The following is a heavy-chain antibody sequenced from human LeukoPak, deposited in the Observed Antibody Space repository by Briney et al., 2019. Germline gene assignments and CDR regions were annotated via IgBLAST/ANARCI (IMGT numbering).Heavy chain of an antibody. V-gene: IGHV3-23*01. CDR2: ISERGGST. Sequence: GSLRLSCVVSGISLTNYAMTWVRQAPGKGLEWVSYISERGGSTTYADSVKGRFTISRDTSLNTLYLQMNNLRAEDTAVYFCAKRGVVIRGLLVIGYHQEAYHYDFWGQGVLVTVSS. CDR1: GISLTNYA. CDR3: AKRGVVIRGLLVIGYHQEAYHYDF. D-gene: IGHD3-10*01. J-gene: IGHJ4*02.